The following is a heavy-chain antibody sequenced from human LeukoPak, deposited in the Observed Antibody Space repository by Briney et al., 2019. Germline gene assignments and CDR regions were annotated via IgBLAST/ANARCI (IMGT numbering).Heavy chain of an antibody. V-gene: IGHV3-23*01. CDR2: ISGSGGST. CDR1: GFTFSSYA. Sequence: QSGGSLRLSCAASGFTFSSYAMSWVRQAPGKGLEWVSAISGSGGSTYYADSVKGRFTISRDNSKDTLYLQMNSLRAEDTAVYYCAKGMTTNPYVFNIWGQGTTVTVSS. D-gene: IGHD5-24*01. J-gene: IGHJ3*02. CDR3: AKGMTTNPYVFNI.